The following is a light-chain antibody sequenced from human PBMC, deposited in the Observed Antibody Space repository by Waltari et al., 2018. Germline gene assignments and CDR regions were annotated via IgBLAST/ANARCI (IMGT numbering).Light chain of an antibody. CDR2: DVS. Sequence: QSALTQPASVSGSPGQSITISCTGTSSDIGGYDYVSWYQQPPGKAPKLMIYDVSNRPAVVSNRFSGSKSGNTASLTISGLQAEDEADYYCSSYTTSSTLEFGGGTKLTVL. V-gene: IGLV2-14*03. CDR3: SSYTTSSTLE. J-gene: IGLJ2*01. CDR1: SSDIGGYDY.